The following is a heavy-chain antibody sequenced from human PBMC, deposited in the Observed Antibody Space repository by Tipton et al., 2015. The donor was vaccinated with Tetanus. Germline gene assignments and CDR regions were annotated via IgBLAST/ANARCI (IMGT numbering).Heavy chain of an antibody. Sequence: TLSLTCTVSGGSISSSNYYWGWIRQPPGKGLEWIGRIYYSGSTSYNPSLKSRVTISVDTSENQFSLELNSVTAADTAVYYCARRGGDFLTGYYDSWGQGTLVTVSS. D-gene: IGHD3-9*01. CDR1: GGSISSSNYY. V-gene: IGHV4-39*01. CDR3: ARRGGDFLTGYYDS. J-gene: IGHJ4*02. CDR2: IYYSGST.